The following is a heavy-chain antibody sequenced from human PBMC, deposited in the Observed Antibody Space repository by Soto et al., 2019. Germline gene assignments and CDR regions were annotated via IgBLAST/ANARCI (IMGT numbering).Heavy chain of an antibody. CDR1: GFSLSNARMG. Sequence: SGPTLVNPTETLTLTCTVSGFSLSNARMGVSWISQPPGKALEWLAHIFSNDEKSYSISLKSRLTISNDTSKSQVVLTMTNMDPVDTATYYCARIVVAGTYYYYYGMDVWGQGTTVTVSS. J-gene: IGHJ6*02. D-gene: IGHD6-19*01. V-gene: IGHV2-26*01. CDR3: ARIVVAGTYYYYYGMDV. CDR2: IFSNDEK.